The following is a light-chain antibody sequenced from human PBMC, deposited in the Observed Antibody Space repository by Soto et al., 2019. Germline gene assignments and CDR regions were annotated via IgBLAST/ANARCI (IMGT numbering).Light chain of an antibody. J-gene: IGLJ1*01. Sequence: QSVLTLPASVSGSPGQSITISCTGTSSDVGGYNYVSWYQVHPGKAPKLMIYEVTNRPSGVSNRFSGSKSGNTASLTISGLQDEDEAKYFCSSYVTDTTPYVFGTGNKVTVL. V-gene: IGLV2-14*01. CDR1: SSDVGGYNY. CDR3: SSYVTDTTPYV. CDR2: EVT.